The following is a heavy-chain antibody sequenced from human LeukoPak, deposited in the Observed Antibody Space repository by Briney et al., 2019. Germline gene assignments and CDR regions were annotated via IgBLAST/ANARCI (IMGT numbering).Heavy chain of an antibody. CDR1: GFKFDDFG. Sequence: PGGSLRLSCAASGFKFDDFGMSWVRQDPAQGLEWVSSINWDGGSTYYADSVKGRVTISRDNVENSLHLQMNSLRVEDTAVYYCVTGGSGTYYKWGQGTLVTVSS. D-gene: IGHD1-26*01. J-gene: IGHJ4*02. CDR3: VTGGSGTYYK. V-gene: IGHV3-20*04. CDR2: INWDGGST.